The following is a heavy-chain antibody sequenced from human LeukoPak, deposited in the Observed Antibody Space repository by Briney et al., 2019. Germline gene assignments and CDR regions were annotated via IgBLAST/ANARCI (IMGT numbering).Heavy chain of an antibody. CDR3: AKRDCSSTHCCGFDY. V-gene: IGHV3-23*01. J-gene: IGHJ4*02. D-gene: IGHD2-2*01. CDR2: ISGSGGST. Sequence: PGGSLRLSCATSGFTFSSCVMAWVRQAPGKGLEWVSSISGSGGSTYYADSVKGRFTISRDNSMNTLYLQMNSLRADDTAVYYCAKRDCSSTHCCGFDYWGQGTLVTVSS. CDR1: GFTFSSCV.